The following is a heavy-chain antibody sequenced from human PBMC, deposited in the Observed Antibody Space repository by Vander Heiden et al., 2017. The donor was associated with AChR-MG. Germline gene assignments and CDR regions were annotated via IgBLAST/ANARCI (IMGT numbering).Heavy chain of an antibody. D-gene: IGHD1-26*01. Sequence: EVQLVESGGGLVKPGGSLRLSSAASGFTFSSYSMNWVRQAPGKGLELVSSISISSSYIYYGDSVKGRFTISRDNAKNSLDLQMSSLRAEDTAVYYCARVGGNYPLSAFDIWGQGTMVSVSS. CDR1: GFTFSSYS. CDR2: ISISSSYI. J-gene: IGHJ3*02. CDR3: ARVGGNYPLSAFDI. V-gene: IGHV3-21*06.